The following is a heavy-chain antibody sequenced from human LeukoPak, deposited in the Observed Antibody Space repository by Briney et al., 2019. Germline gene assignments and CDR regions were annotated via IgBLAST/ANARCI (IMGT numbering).Heavy chain of an antibody. Sequence: SETLPLTCTVSGGSISSSSYYWGWIRQPPGKGLEWIGSIYYSGSTYYNPSLKSRVTISVDTSKNQSSLKLSSVTAADTAVYYCARHSRAVAGYYYYYYGMDVWGQGTTVTVSS. CDR1: GGSISSSSYY. D-gene: IGHD6-19*01. J-gene: IGHJ6*02. CDR2: IYYSGST. V-gene: IGHV4-39*01. CDR3: ARHSRAVAGYYYYYYGMDV.